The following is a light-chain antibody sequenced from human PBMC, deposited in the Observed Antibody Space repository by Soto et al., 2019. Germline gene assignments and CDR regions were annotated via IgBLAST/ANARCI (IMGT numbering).Light chain of an antibody. J-gene: IGLJ1*01. V-gene: IGLV2-14*03. CDR1: SSDVGGYSY. Sequence: QSVLAQPASVSGSPGQPITISCTGTSSDVGGYSYISWYQHNPGRAPKLMIYDVSNRPSGVSDRFSGSKSGNTASLTISRLQAEDEADYYCSSYTTSSTYVFGSGTKVTVL. CDR3: SSYTTSSTYV. CDR2: DVS.